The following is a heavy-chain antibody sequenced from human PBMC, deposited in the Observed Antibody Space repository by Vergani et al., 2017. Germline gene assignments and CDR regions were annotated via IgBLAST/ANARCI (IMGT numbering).Heavy chain of an antibody. V-gene: IGHV4-38-2*01. Sequence: QVQLQESGPGLVKPSETLTLTCDVSDSSIMTNPYWGWFRQSPGKGLEWIGCIHHSGDTHYNSSLKSRVSISIVSSSKFSLCLPSVTAADTAIYSGERHRGSGGFFPSSYFYGMDVWGQGTTVTVSS. D-gene: IGHD3-10*01. CDR1: DSSIMTNPY. J-gene: IGHJ6*02. CDR3: ERHRGSGGFFPSSYFYGMDV. CDR2: IHHSGDT.